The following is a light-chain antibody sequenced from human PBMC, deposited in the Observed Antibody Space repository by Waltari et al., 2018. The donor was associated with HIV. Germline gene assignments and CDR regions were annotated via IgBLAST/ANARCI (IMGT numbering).Light chain of an antibody. J-gene: IGKJ2*01. V-gene: IGKV3-15*01. CDR1: QNVNNN. CDR2: GAS. CDR3: QQYNNWPQT. Sequence: EIVLTQSPAILSVSPGERATLSCRASQNVNNNLAWYQQKNGQAPRLLIYGASTRATDVPGRFSGSGSGTEFTLTVSNLQSEDFAVYYCQQYNNWPQTLGQGTKVEIK.